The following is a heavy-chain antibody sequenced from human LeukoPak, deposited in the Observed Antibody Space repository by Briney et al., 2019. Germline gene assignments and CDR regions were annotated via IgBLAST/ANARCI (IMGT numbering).Heavy chain of an antibody. CDR1: GFTFSSYA. J-gene: IGHJ6*02. Sequence: GGSLRLSCAASGFTFSSYAMSWVRQAPGKGLEWVSGISGSGGSTYYADSVKGRFTTSRDNSKNTLYLQMNSLRAEDTAVYYGAPGGPPHYYGMDVWGQGTTVTVSS. V-gene: IGHV3-23*01. D-gene: IGHD2-8*02. CDR3: APGGPPHYYGMDV. CDR2: ISGSGGST.